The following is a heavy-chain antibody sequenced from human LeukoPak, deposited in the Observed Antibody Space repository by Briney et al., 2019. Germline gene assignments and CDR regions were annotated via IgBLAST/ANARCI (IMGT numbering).Heavy chain of an antibody. J-gene: IGHJ4*02. CDR3: AKDLNYGFDS. Sequence: GGSLRLSCAASEFDFSTHAMTWVRQAPGKGLEWVSAISGSGDKTFYAESVRGRFTISRDNSKNTLYLQMNSLRAEDTAVYYCAKDLNYGFDSWGQGTLVTVSS. CDR2: ISGSGDKT. CDR1: EFDFSTHA. V-gene: IGHV3-23*01. D-gene: IGHD3-10*01.